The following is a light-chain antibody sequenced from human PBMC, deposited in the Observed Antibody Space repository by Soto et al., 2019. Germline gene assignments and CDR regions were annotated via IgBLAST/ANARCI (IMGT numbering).Light chain of an antibody. CDR3: AAWDDSLKGPV. Sequence: QSVLTQPPSASGTPGQRVTISCSGSSSNIGRNAVNWYQQLPGAAPKLLIYSHDQRPSGVPDRFSGSKSGTSASLAISGLQSEDEADYYCAAWDDSLKGPVFGGGTKLTVL. CDR2: SHD. V-gene: IGLV1-44*01. CDR1: SSNIGRNA. J-gene: IGLJ3*02.